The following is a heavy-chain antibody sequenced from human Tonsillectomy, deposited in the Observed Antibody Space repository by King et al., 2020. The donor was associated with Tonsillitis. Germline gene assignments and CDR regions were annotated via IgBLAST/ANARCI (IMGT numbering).Heavy chain of an antibody. CDR1: GFTFSSYG. V-gene: IGHV3-30*02. Sequence: VQLVESGGGVVQPGGSLRLSCAASGFTFSSYGMHGVRQAPGKGLEGVAFIRYDGSNKYYADSVKGRCTISRDNSKNTLFLQMNSLRAEDTAVYYCANAPFYGDNKFREKYFYFWGQGTLVTVSS. CDR3: ANAPFYGDNKFREKYFYF. D-gene: IGHD4-17*01. J-gene: IGHJ4*02. CDR2: IRYDGSNK.